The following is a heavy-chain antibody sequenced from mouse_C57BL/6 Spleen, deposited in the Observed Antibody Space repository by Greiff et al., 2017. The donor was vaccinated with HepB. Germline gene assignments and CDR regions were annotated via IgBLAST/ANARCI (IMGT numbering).Heavy chain of an antibody. D-gene: IGHD1-1*01. J-gene: IGHJ4*01. CDR1: GFTFSDYG. Sequence: EVQLQESGGGLVKPGGSLKLSCAASGFTFSDYGMHWVRQAPEKGLEWVAYISSGSSTIYYADTVKGRFTISRDNAKNTLFLQMTSLRSEDTAMYYGAREPYYGSSYAMDYWGQGTSVTVSS. V-gene: IGHV5-17*01. CDR3: AREPYYGSSYAMDY. CDR2: ISSGSSTI.